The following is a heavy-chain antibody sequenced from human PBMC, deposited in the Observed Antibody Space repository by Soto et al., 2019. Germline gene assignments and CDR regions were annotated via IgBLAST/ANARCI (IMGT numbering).Heavy chain of an antibody. J-gene: IGHJ5*02. Sequence: SETLSLACTVSGSDITTYYWSWLRQSPGKGLEWIGHIYDTGSTTYNPSLKSRVTISVDTSNKQFSLRLTSVTAADTAVYYCARCPIDHNWFDPWGQGTLVTVSS. CDR2: IYDTGST. CDR3: ARCPIDHNWFDP. D-gene: IGHD3-9*01. V-gene: IGHV4-59*01. CDR1: GSDITTYY.